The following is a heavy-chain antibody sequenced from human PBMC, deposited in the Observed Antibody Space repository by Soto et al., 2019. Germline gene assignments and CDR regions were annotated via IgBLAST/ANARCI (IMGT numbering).Heavy chain of an antibody. Sequence: GGSLRLSCAASGFTFSSYGMHWVRQAPGKGLEWVAVIWYDGSNKYYADSVKGRFTISRDNSKNTLYPQMNSLRAEDTAVYYCARDPFEWLPNYYYYYYMDVWGKGTTVTVSS. V-gene: IGHV3-33*01. CDR1: GFTFSSYG. CDR2: IWYDGSNK. J-gene: IGHJ6*03. D-gene: IGHD3-9*01. CDR3: ARDPFEWLPNYYYYYYMDV.